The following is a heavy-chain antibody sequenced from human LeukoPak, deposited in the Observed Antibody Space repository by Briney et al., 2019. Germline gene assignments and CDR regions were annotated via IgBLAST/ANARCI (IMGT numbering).Heavy chain of an antibody. J-gene: IGHJ4*02. D-gene: IGHD3-3*01. CDR3: ARAVDYDFWETFDY. Sequence: PGGSLRLSCAASGFTFTSYAMHWVRQAPGQRLEWMGWINAGNGNTKYSQKFQGRVTITRDTSASTAYMELSSLRSEDTAVYYCARAVDYDFWETFDYWGQGTLVTVSS. V-gene: IGHV1-3*01. CDR2: INAGNGNT. CDR1: GFTFTSYA.